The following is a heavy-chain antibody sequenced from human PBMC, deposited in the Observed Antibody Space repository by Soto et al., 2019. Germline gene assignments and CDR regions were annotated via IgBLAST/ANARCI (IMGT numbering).Heavy chain of an antibody. Sequence: QVQLVQSGADVKKPGASVKVSCKASGYTFSDYGVSWVRQAPAQGLEWMGWISSKNGNTNCAQKFRGRVTMTTDPSTSTVYMELRSLRPDDTAVYYCAREPPETPPDYWGQGTLVTVSS. CDR2: ISSKNGNT. CDR1: GYTFSDYG. J-gene: IGHJ4*02. V-gene: IGHV1-18*01. CDR3: AREPPETPPDY.